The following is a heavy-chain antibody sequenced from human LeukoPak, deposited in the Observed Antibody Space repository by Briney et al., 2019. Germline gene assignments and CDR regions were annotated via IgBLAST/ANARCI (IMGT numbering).Heavy chain of an antibody. D-gene: IGHD6-13*01. CDR2: ISAYNGNT. CDR3: ARAGSSSWYSLFYFDY. CDR1: GYTFTSYG. V-gene: IGHV1-18*01. Sequence: ASVKVSCKASGYTFTSYGISWVRQAPGQGLEWMGWISAYNGNTNYAQKLQGRVTMTTDTSTSTANMELRSLRSDDTAVYYCARAGSSSWYSLFYFDYWGQGTLVTVSS. J-gene: IGHJ4*02.